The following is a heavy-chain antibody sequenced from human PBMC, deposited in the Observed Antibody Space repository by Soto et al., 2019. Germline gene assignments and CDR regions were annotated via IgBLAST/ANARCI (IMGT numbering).Heavy chain of an antibody. CDR2: ISYDGSNK. Sequence: GGSLRLSCAASGFTFRSYAMHWVRQVPGKGLEWVAVISYDGSNKYYADSVKGRFTISRDNSKNTLYLQMNSLRAEDTAVYYCARGEPRIAVAGSDKFDYWGQGTLVTVSS. D-gene: IGHD6-19*01. CDR3: ARGEPRIAVAGSDKFDY. J-gene: IGHJ4*02. V-gene: IGHV3-30-3*01. CDR1: GFTFRSYA.